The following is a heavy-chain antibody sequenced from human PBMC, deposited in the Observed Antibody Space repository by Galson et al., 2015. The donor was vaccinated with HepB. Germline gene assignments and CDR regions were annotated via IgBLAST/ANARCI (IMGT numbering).Heavy chain of an antibody. Sequence: VKVSCKASRGTFSTYAISWVRQAPGQGLEWMGGITPMFGTAKYAQKFQGRVTITADESRSTVYMELSSLRSDDTAVYYCAGEGIGAPTNPVDYWGQGTQVTVSS. J-gene: IGHJ4*02. D-gene: IGHD1-26*01. V-gene: IGHV1-69*13. CDR3: AGEGIGAPTNPVDY. CDR2: ITPMFGTA. CDR1: RGTFSTYA.